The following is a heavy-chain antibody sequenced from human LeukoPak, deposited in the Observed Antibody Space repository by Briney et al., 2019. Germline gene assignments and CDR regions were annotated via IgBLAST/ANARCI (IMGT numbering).Heavy chain of an antibody. D-gene: IGHD3-3*01. J-gene: IGHJ4*02. CDR3: ARYYDFWSGPLNY. Sequence: GGSLRLSCAASGFTFSSYSMTWVRQAPGKGLEWVSSISSSSYIYYADSVKGRFTISRDNAKNSLYLQMNSLRAEDTAVYYCARYYDFWSGPLNYWGQGTLVTVSS. CDR1: GFTFSSYS. V-gene: IGHV3-21*01. CDR2: ISSSSYI.